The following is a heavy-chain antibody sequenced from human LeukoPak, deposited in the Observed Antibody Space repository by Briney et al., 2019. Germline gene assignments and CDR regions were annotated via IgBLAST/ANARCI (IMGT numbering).Heavy chain of an antibody. Sequence: ASVKVSCKASGYTFTSYYMHWVRQAPGQGLEWMGIINPSGGGANYAQKFQDRVTMTSDMSTSTVYMELSSLRSEDTAVYYCTRTDYYGSGSPSDYWGQGTLVTVSS. CDR1: GYTFTSYY. J-gene: IGHJ4*02. CDR2: INPSGGGA. CDR3: TRTDYYGSGSPSDY. V-gene: IGHV1-46*01. D-gene: IGHD3-10*01.